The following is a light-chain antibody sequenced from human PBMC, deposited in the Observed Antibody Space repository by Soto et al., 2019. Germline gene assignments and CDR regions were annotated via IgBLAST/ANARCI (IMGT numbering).Light chain of an antibody. V-gene: IGLV2-14*01. CDR2: DVS. Sequence: QSALTQPASVSGSPGQSITISCTGTSSDVGGYNCVSWYQQHPGKAPKLMIYDVSNRPSGVSNRFSGSKSGNTASLTISGLQAEDEADYYCSSYTSSSTGVFGTGTKVT. CDR3: SSYTSSSTGV. J-gene: IGLJ1*01. CDR1: SSDVGGYNC.